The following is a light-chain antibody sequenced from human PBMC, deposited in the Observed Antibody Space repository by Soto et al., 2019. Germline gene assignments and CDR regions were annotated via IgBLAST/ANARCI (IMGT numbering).Light chain of an antibody. CDR3: QPYNKWPLFT. J-gene: IGKJ3*01. Sequence: ETVMTQSPATLSVSPGERATLSCRASLSVGSNLAWYQQRPGQAPRLLIYGASTRATGIPVRFSGSGSGTEFTLTISSLQSEDFGFYYCQPYNKWPLFTFGPGTRVDIK. CDR1: LSVGSN. CDR2: GAS. V-gene: IGKV3-15*01.